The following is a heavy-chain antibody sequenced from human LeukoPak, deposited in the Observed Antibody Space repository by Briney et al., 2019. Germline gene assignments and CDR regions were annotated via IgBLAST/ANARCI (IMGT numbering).Heavy chain of an antibody. V-gene: IGHV3-23*01. CDR3: AKLDYYDTH. J-gene: IGHJ4*02. CDR2: ITGSSAST. Sequence: GGSLRLSCAASGFTFSSYAMSWVRQAPGKGLEWVSSITGSSASTYYADSVEGRFTISRDNSKNTLYLQMNSLRAEDTAVYFCAKLDYYDTHWGQGTLVTVSS. D-gene: IGHD3-22*01. CDR1: GFTFSSYA.